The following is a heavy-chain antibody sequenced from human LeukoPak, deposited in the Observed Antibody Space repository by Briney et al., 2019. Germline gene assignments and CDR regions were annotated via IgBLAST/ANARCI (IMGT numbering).Heavy chain of an antibody. CDR1: GFTVGSNY. CDR3: ARPYDSSGYPLSPDAFDI. V-gene: IGHV3-66*04. J-gene: IGHJ3*02. Sequence: GGSLRLSCAASGFTVGSNYMSWVRQAPGKGLEWVSVIYSGGSTYYADSVKGRFTISRDNSKNTLYLQMNSLRAEDTAVYYCARPYDSSGYPLSPDAFDIWGQGTMVTVSS. CDR2: IYSGGST. D-gene: IGHD3-22*01.